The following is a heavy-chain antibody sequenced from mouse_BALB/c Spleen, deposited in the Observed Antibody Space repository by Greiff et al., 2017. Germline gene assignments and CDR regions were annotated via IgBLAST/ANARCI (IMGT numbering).Heavy chain of an antibody. CDR2: IYPGDGDT. CDR3: ARRGLRRDAMDY. D-gene: IGHD1-1*01. V-gene: IGHV1-87*01. J-gene: IGHJ4*01. Sequence: QVQLQQPGAELARPGASVKLSCKASGYTFTSYWMQWVKQRPGQGLEWIGAIYPGDGDTRYTQKFKGKATLTADKSSSTAYMQLSSLASEDSAVYYCARRGLRRDAMDYWGQGTSVTVSS. CDR1: GYTFTSYW.